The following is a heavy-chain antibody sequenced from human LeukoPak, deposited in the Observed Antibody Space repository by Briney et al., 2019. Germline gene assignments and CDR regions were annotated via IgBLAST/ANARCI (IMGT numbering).Heavy chain of an antibody. Sequence: SETLSLTCTVSGGSISSYYGSWIRQPPGKGLEWIGYIYYSGSTNYNPSLKSRVTISVDTSKNQFSLKLSSVTAADTAVYYCARPPYYYDSSGTQDYWGQGTLVTVSS. CDR3: ARPPYYYDSSGTQDY. CDR1: GGSISSYY. D-gene: IGHD3-22*01. V-gene: IGHV4-59*12. CDR2: IYYSGST. J-gene: IGHJ4*02.